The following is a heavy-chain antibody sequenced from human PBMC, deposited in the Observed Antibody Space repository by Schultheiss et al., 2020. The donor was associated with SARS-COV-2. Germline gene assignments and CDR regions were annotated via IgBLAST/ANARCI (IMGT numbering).Heavy chain of an antibody. CDR2: IIPIFGTA. Sequence: SVKVSCKASGGTFSSYAISWVRQAPGQGLEWMGGIIPIFGTANYAQKFQGRVTITADESTSTAYMELSSLRSEDTAVYYCATPPLYCGSGGSCYSFDYWGQGTLVTVSS. CDR3: ATPPLYCGSGGSCYSFDY. V-gene: IGHV1-69*13. D-gene: IGHD2-15*01. CDR1: GGTFSSYA. J-gene: IGHJ4*02.